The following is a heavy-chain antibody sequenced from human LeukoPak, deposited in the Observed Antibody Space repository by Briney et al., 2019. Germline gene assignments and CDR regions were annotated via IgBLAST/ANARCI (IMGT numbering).Heavy chain of an antibody. CDR3: ARSGLPGNYYFDY. V-gene: IGHV1-18*01. J-gene: IGHJ4*02. D-gene: IGHD5-12*01. Sequence: ASVKVTCKASGYTFTSYAISWVRQAPGQGLEWMGWISGYNGNTNYAQRLQGRVTMTTDTSTSTAYMELRSLRSDDTAVYYCARSGLPGNYYFDYWAREPWSPSPQ. CDR1: GYTFTSYA. CDR2: ISGYNGNT.